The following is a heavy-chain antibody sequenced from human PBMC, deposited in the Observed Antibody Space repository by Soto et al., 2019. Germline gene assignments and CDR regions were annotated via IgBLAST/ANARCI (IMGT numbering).Heavy chain of an antibody. V-gene: IGHV3-23*01. CDR1: GFTFSSYA. CDR2: ISGSGGST. J-gene: IGHJ4*02. D-gene: IGHD2-2*01. Sequence: GGSLRLSCAASGFTFSSYAMSWVRQAPGKGLEWVSAISGSGGSTYYADSVKGRFTISRDNSKNTLYLQMNSLRAEDTAVYYCAKDLIPGPIVVVPAAIGNFDYWGQGTLVTVSS. CDR3: AKDLIPGPIVVVPAAIGNFDY.